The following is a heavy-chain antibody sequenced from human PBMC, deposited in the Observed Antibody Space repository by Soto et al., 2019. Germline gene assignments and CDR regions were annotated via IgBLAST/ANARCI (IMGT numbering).Heavy chain of an antibody. CDR1: GDSVTSDSRY. J-gene: IGHJ4*02. D-gene: IGHD2-21*02. Sequence: PSNTLSLTCTVSGDSVTSDSRYWNWIRQPPGKELEWIGYIYNIGNTNYNPSLKSRVTISVDTSKNQFSLKLSSVTAADTAMYYCASDRDVRYCGGGRYRLHXWGQVIMLTVSX. V-gene: IGHV4-61*01. CDR2: IYNIGNT. CDR3: ASDRDVRYCGGGRYRLHX.